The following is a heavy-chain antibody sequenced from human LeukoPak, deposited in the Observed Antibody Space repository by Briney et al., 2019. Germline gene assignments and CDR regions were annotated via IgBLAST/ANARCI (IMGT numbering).Heavy chain of an antibody. V-gene: IGHV4-59*01. D-gene: IGHD4/OR15-4a*01. CDR1: GGSISSYY. J-gene: IGHJ2*01. CDR2: IYYSGIT. CDR3: ARGGANYGWYFDL. Sequence: TLSLTCTVSGGSISSYYWSWIRQPPGKGLEWIGYIYYSGITNYNPSLKSRVTLSVDTSKNQFSLKLSSVTAADTAVYYCARGGANYGWYFDLWGRGTLVTVSS.